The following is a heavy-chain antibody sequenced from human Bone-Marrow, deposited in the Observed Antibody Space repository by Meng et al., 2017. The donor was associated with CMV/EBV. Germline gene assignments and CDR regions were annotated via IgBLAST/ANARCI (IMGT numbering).Heavy chain of an antibody. CDR3: AKDLLLFGGANAYFDY. CDR1: GFTFDNYG. D-gene: IGHD3-16*01. Sequence: GESLKISCAASGFTFDNYGMHWVRQTPGKGLEWVAFIRHDGTNKYYGDSVKGRFTISRDNSKNTVYLQMNSLRPEETATYYCAKDLLLFGGANAYFDYWGQGTLVTVSS. CDR2: IRHDGTNK. V-gene: IGHV3-30*02. J-gene: IGHJ4*02.